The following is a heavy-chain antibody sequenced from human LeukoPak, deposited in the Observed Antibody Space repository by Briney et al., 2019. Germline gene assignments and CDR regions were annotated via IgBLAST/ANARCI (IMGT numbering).Heavy chain of an antibody. J-gene: IGHJ4*02. CDR1: GGSISSSSYY. CDR3: ARIHRGGPGTYDY. V-gene: IGHV4-39*07. D-gene: IGHD1-14*01. CDR2: IYYSGST. Sequence: SETLSLTCTVSGGSISSSSYYWGWIRQPPGKGLEWIGSIYYSGSTYYNPSLKSRVTISVDTSKNQFSLKLSSVTAADTAVYYCARIHRGGPGTYDYWGQGTLVTVSS.